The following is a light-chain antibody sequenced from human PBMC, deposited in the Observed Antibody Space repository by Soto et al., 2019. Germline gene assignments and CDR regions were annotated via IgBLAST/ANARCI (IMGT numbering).Light chain of an antibody. V-gene: IGKV3-11*01. CDR3: QQHTNWPLT. CDR2: DAS. J-gene: IGKJ4*01. CDR1: HSVSSY. Sequence: ETVLTQSPATLSLSPGEGATLSCRASHSVSSYLAWYQQKPSQTPRLLIYDASTRATGIPARFSGSGSGTDFTLNISSLEPEDFAVYYCQQHTNWPLTFGGGTKVEIK.